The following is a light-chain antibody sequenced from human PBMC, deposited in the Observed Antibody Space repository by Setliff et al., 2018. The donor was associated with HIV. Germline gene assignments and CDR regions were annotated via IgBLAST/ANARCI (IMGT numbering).Light chain of an antibody. CDR2: GAS. CDR3: QQYASSPWT. Sequence: EIVLTQSPGTLSLSPGERATLSCRASRRVSSSYLAWYQQKPGQAPRLLIYGASSRATGIPDRFSGSGSGTDFTLTISRLEPEDFAVYYCQQYASSPWTFGQGTKVDIK. CDR1: RRVSSSY. J-gene: IGKJ1*01. V-gene: IGKV3-20*01.